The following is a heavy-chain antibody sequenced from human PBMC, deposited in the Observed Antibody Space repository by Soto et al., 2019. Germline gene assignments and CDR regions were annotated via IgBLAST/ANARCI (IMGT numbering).Heavy chain of an antibody. CDR2: MYYRGST. V-gene: IGHV4-31*03. CDR3: AGDQGERCINGVCARTYGFDI. CDR1: GVSISSGGYY. D-gene: IGHD2-8*01. J-gene: IGHJ3*02. Sequence: PSETLSLTCTVSGVSISSGGYYWIWIRQHPGKGLEWIGYMYYRGSTYYNPSLKSRVTVSVDTSKNQFSLKLSSVTAADTAVYYCAGDQGERCINGVCARTYGFDIWGQGTMVTVSS.